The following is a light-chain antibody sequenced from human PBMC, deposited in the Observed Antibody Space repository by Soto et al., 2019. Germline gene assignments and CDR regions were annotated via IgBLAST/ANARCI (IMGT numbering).Light chain of an antibody. V-gene: IGKV3-20*01. J-gene: IGKJ1*01. CDR3: QQYGDSPWT. CDR2: GAS. Sequence: DIVLTQSPGTLSLSPGERAALSCRASQGLNSAYLAWSQQKPGQAPRLLIYGASSRDSGIPDRFSGSGSGTDFTLTISRLEPEDFAVYFCQQYGDSPWTFGQGTKVDIK. CDR1: QGLNSAY.